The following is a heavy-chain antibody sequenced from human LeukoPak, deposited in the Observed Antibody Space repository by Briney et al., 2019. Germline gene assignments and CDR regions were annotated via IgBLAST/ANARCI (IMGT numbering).Heavy chain of an antibody. Sequence: GASVKVSCKASGYTFTNYGITWVRQAPGQGLEWMGWISGHQGSTKYAQNFQGRVTMTIDTSTSTAYMDLRSLRSDDTAIYFCARSDLATITAGPFEYWGQGTLVAVSS. V-gene: IGHV1-18*01. CDR2: ISGHQGST. CDR1: GYTFTNYG. CDR3: ARSDLATITAGPFEY. J-gene: IGHJ4*02. D-gene: IGHD5-12*01.